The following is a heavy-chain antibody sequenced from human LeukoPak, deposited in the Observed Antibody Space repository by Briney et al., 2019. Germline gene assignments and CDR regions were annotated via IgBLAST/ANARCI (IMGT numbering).Heavy chain of an antibody. CDR1: SVRIQSYD. CDR2: IYTSGST. Sequence: SNPLYLMGAVLSVRIQSYDWGCSEQSAGERMASFERIYTSGSTNYNPSLKRPVTIYVDKSNNNFSLKVSRVTAEDTAVYYCARVGNYYDSSGYYYYYYMDVWGKGTTVTVSS. J-gene: IGHJ6*03. CDR3: ARVGNYYDSSGYYYYYYMDV. V-gene: IGHV4-4*07. D-gene: IGHD3-22*01.